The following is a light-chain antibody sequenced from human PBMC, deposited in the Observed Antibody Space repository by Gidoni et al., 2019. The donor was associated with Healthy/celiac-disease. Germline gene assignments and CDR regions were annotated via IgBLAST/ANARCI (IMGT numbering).Light chain of an antibody. CDR3: QQSYSTPRT. CDR2: AAS. CDR1: QSISSY. J-gene: IGKJ5*01. V-gene: IGKV1-39*01. Sequence: DIQMTQSPSSLAASVGDRVTITCRASQSISSYLNGYQQKPGKAPKLLIYAASSLQSGVPSRFRGSGSGTDFTLTISSLQPEDFATYYCQQSYSTPRTFGQGTRLEIK.